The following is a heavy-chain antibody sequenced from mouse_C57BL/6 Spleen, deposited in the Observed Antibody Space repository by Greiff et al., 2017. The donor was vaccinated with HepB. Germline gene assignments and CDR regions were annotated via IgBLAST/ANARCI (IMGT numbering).Heavy chain of an antibody. D-gene: IGHD2-5*01. Sequence: VQLQQSGPELVKPGASVKISCKASGYAFSSSWMNWVKQRPGKGLEWIGRIYPGDGDTNYNGKLKGKATLTADKSSSTAYMQLSSLTSEDSAVYFFATAYYSNFFAYWGQGTLVTVSA. CDR1: GYAFSSSW. V-gene: IGHV1-82*01. J-gene: IGHJ3*01. CDR3: ATAYYSNFFAY. CDR2: IYPGDGDT.